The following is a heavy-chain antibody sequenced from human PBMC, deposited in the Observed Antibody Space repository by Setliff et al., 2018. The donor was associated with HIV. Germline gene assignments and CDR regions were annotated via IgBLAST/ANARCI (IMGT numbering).Heavy chain of an antibody. D-gene: IGHD3-16*01. CDR3: ANGFHYGYLFDY. CDR2: IKQDGREK. Sequence: QAGRSLRLSCVASGLTFSNYWMSWVRQAPGKGLEWVANIKQDGREKYYVDSVEGRFTISRDNAKNSLYLQMNSLRAEDTAVYYCANGFHYGYLFDYWGQGTLVTVSS. V-gene: IGHV3-7*03. CDR1: GLTFSNYW. J-gene: IGHJ4*02.